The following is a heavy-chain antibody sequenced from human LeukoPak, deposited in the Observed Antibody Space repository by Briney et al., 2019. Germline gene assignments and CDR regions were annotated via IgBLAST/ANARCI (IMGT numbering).Heavy chain of an antibody. CDR3: ARRLREEQQLANNWFDP. CDR2: IYNSGST. D-gene: IGHD6-13*01. V-gene: IGHV4-34*01. J-gene: IGHJ5*02. CDR1: GGSISGYY. Sequence: PSETLSLTCTVYGGSISGYYWSWLRQPPGKGLEWIGGIYNSGSTNYNPSLKSRVTISVDTSKNQFSLKLSSVTAADTAVYYCARRLREEQQLANNWFDPWGQGTLVTVSA.